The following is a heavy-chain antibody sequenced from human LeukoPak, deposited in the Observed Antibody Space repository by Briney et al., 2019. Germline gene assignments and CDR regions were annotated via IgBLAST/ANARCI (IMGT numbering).Heavy chain of an antibody. Sequence: SETLSLTCTVSGGSISSYYWSWVRQPPGKGLEWIGYIYYSGSTNYYPSLKSRVTISVDTSKNQFSLKLTSVTVADTAVYCCARKSMIVGSPFDYWGQGTLVTVSS. J-gene: IGHJ4*02. V-gene: IGHV4-59*01. CDR1: GGSISSYY. CDR2: IYYSGST. D-gene: IGHD3-22*01. CDR3: ARKSMIVGSPFDY.